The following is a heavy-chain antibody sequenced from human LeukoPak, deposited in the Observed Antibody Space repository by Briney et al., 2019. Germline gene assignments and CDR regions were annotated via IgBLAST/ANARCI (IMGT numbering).Heavy chain of an antibody. CDR1: GGSISSYY. J-gene: IGHJ4*02. CDR2: IYYSGST. Sequence: SETLSLTCTVSGGSISSYYWSWIRQPPGKGLEWIGYIYYSGSTNYNPSLKSRVTISVDTSKNQFSLKLSSVTAADTAVYYCARSAAYCGGDCPYYFDYWGQGTLVTVSS. CDR3: ARSAAYCGGDCPYYFDY. V-gene: IGHV4-59*01. D-gene: IGHD2-21*01.